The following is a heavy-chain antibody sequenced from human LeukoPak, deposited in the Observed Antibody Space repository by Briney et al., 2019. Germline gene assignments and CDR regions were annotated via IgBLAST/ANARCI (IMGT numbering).Heavy chain of an antibody. J-gene: IGHJ4*02. D-gene: IGHD4-17*01. Sequence: GASVKVSCKASGGTFSSYAISWVRQAPGQGLEWMGRIIPIFGIANYAQKFQGRVTITADKSTSTAYVELSSLRSEDTAVYYCARLPDDYGDYVSDYWGQGTLVTVSS. V-gene: IGHV1-69*04. CDR2: IIPIFGIA. CDR3: ARLPDDYGDYVSDY. CDR1: GGTFSSYA.